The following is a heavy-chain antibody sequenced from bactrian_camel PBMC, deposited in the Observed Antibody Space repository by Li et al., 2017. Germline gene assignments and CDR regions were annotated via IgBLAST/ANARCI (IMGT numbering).Heavy chain of an antibody. J-gene: IGHJ7*01. V-gene: IGHV3S10*01. CDR2: IYSDGRT. CDR1: GDTDSRLY. Sequence: VQLVESGGGSVQAGGSLRLSCVASGDTDSRLYMAWFRQAPGKEREGVARIYSDGRTWYADSVKGRFTISKDNAKNTLYLEMNSLKPEDTAMYYCAAGTVVFTYWGKGTQVTVS. D-gene: IGHD2*01.